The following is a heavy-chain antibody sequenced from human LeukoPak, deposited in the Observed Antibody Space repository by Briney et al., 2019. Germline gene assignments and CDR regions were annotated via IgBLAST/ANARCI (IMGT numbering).Heavy chain of an antibody. J-gene: IGHJ4*02. D-gene: IGHD1-26*01. CDR1: GGTFSSYA. CDR2: IIPIFGTA. Sequence: SVKVSCKASGGTFSSYAVSWVRQAPGQGLECMGGIIPIFGTANYAQKFQGRVTITTDESTSTAYMELSSLRSEDTAVYYCARDSGSYLYFDYWGQGTLVTVSS. CDR3: ARDSGSYLYFDY. V-gene: IGHV1-69*05.